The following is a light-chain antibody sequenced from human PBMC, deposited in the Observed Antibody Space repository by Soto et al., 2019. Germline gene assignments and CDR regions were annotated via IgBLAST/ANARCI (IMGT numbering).Light chain of an antibody. Sequence: EVVMTQSPATLSVSPGARATLSCRASQSVSSNLAWYQHKPGQAPRLLIYGTSNRAAGVPARFSGSGSGTEFTLTISSLQSEDFAVYYCQQYNNWPPEGTFVQGTKLEIK. CDR2: GTS. V-gene: IGKV3-15*01. CDR1: QSVSSN. CDR3: QQYNNWPPEGT. J-gene: IGKJ2*01.